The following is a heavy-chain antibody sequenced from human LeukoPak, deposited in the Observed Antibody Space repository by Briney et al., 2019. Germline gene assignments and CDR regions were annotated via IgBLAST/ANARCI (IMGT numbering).Heavy chain of an antibody. V-gene: IGHV4-59*01. CDR2: IYCSGST. Sequence: PSETLSLTCTVSGGSISSYYRSWIRQPPGKGLEWIGYIYCSGSTNYNPSLKSRVTISVDTSKNQFSLKLSPVTAADTAVYYCARDKWSSGYQTYYFDYWGQGTLVTVSS. CDR1: GGSISSYY. CDR3: ARDKWSSGYQTYYFDY. D-gene: IGHD3-22*01. J-gene: IGHJ4*02.